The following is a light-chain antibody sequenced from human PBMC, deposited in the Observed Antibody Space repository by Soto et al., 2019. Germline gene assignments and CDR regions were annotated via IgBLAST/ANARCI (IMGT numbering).Light chain of an antibody. V-gene: IGLV4-60*02. CDR3: ETWDSNTRV. CDR2: LEGSGSY. Sequence: QPVLTQSSCASASLGSSVKLTCTLSSGHSSYIIAWHQQQPGKAPRYLMKLEGSGSYNKGSGVPDRFSGSSSGADRYLTISNLQFEDEADYYCETWDSNTRVFGTGTKLTVL. J-gene: IGLJ1*01. CDR1: SGHSSYI.